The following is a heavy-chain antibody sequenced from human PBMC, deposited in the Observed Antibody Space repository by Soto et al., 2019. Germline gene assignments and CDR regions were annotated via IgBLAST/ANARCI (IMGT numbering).Heavy chain of an antibody. CDR2: ISYYVSHQ. CDR3: GKDIVIYYYGMDV. V-gene: IGHV3-30*18. CDR1: GFSFSAFG. Sequence: WGSLRLSCAASGFSFSAFGIHWVRQAPGKGLEWVAVISYYVSHQYYVESVKGRFTISRDNSKNTLFLQMNSLRVEDTAVYYCGKDIVIYYYGMDVWGKGKTVTVSP. D-gene: IGHD3-16*02. J-gene: IGHJ6*04.